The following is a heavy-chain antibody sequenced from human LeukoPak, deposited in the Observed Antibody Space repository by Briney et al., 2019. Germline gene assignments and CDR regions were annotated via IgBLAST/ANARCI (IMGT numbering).Heavy chain of an antibody. J-gene: IGHJ4*02. V-gene: IGHV3-23*01. CDR1: GFTFSSYA. D-gene: IGHD2-2*01. CDR3: AKDDAVGGGYLDY. Sequence: GGSLRLSCAASGFTFSSYAMSWVRQAPGKGLAWISFISGSGAGTYYADSVKGRFSISRGNSKNTLYLQINSLTAEDTAIYYCAKDDAVGGGYLDYWGQGTLVTVSS. CDR2: ISGSGAGT.